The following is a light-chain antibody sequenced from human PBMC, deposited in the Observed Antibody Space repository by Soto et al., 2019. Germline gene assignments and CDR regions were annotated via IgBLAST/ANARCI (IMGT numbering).Light chain of an antibody. Sequence: IVLTQSPGTLSLSPGERTTLSCRASQSISRYLAWYQQKPGQGPRLLIYGASSRATATPDRFSGSGSGTDFTLTINRLEPEDFAVYYCQHYNNLPLITFGQGTRLEIK. V-gene: IGKV3-20*01. J-gene: IGKJ5*01. CDR3: QHYNNLPLIT. CDR1: QSISRY. CDR2: GAS.